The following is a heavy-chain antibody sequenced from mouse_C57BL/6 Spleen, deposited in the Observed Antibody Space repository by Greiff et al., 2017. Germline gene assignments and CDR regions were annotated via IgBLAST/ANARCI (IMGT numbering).Heavy chain of an antibody. CDR1: GFSLTSYG. J-gene: IGHJ4*01. V-gene: IGHV2-2*01. CDR3: ARKYYGSSYAMDY. CDR2: IWSGGST. D-gene: IGHD1-1*01. Sequence: VQLQQSGPGLVQPSQSLSITCTVSGFSLTSYGVHWVRQSPGKGLEWLGVIWSGGSTDYNAAFISRLSISKDNSKCQVFFKMNSLQADDTAIYYCARKYYGSSYAMDYWGQGTSVTVSS.